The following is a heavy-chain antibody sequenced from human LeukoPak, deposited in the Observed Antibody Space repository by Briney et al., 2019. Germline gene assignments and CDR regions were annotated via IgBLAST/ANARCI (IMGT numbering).Heavy chain of an antibody. CDR3: ARVLQGKFDF. CDR2: ISAYNGNT. D-gene: IGHD4-23*01. J-gene: IGHJ4*02. V-gene: IGHV1-18*01. Sequence: ASVKVSCKASGYTFTSYGISWVRQAPGQGLEWMGWISAYNGNTNYAQKLQGRVTMTTDTSTTTAYMELSGLTSDDTALYYCARVLQGKFDFWGQGTLVTVSS. CDR1: GYTFTSYG.